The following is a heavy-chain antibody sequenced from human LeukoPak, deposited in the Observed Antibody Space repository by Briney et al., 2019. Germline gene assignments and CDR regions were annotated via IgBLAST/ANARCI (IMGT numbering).Heavy chain of an antibody. J-gene: IGHJ4*02. D-gene: IGHD6-13*01. V-gene: IGHV4-34*01. CDR1: GGSFSGYY. Sequence: SETLSLTCAVYGGSFSGYYWSWIRQPPGKGLEWIGEINHSGSTNYNPSLKSRVTISVDTSKNQFSLKLSSVTAADTAVYYCASGVSRSSSWRPSTLHPFDYWGQGTLVTVSS. CDR3: ASGVSRSSSWRPSTLHPFDY. CDR2: INHSGST.